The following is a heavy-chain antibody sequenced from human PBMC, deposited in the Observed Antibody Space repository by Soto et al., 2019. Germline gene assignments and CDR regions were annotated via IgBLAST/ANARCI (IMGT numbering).Heavy chain of an antibody. CDR2: LTPAGTT. Sequence: GGSLRLSCAASGFSFSNYSMSWVRQAPGRGLEWVSTLTPAGTTFYADSVKGRFTISRDNYRNTLSLQMYNLRAEDTARYYCAKRATTVPTPGNYFDCWGQGTLVTVSS. D-gene: IGHD2-15*01. CDR3: AKRATTVPTPGNYFDC. CDR1: GFSFSNYS. J-gene: IGHJ4*02. V-gene: IGHV3-23*01.